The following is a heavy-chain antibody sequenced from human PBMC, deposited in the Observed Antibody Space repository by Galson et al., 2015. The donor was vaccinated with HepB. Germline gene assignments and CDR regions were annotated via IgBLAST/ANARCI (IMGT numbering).Heavy chain of an antibody. CDR2: IYWDDDK. V-gene: IGHV2-5*02. Sequence: PALVKPTQTLTLTCTLSGFSLSTSGVGVGWIRQPPGKALEWLALIYWDDDKRYSPSLKSRLRSDDTAVYYCARSLNYYDSSGYYPIYFDYWGQGTLVTVSS. J-gene: IGHJ4*02. CDR1: GFSLSTSGVG. D-gene: IGHD3-22*01. CDR3: Y.